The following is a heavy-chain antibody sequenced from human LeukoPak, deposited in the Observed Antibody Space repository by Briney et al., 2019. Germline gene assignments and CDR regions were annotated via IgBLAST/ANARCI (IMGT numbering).Heavy chain of an antibody. J-gene: IGHJ4*02. Sequence: PSQTLPLTCAVFGGSISSGDYPWSWIRQPPGKGLEWIGYIFHTGHTPYNPSLKSRVTISVDMSKNQLSLKLSSVTAADTAVYYCARGFYGSGSQFDYWGQGTLVTVSS. V-gene: IGHV4-30-2*01. CDR2: IFHTGHT. CDR1: GGSISSGDYP. D-gene: IGHD3-10*01. CDR3: ARGFYGSGSQFDY.